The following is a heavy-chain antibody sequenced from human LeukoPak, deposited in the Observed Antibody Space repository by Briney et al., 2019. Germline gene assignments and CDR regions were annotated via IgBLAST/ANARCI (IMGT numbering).Heavy chain of an antibody. D-gene: IGHD5-24*01. CDR1: GFTFSSYG. Sequence: GGSLRLSCAASGFTFSSYGMSWVRQAPGKGLEWVSSISSSSSYIYYTDSVKGRFTISRDNAKNSLYLQMNSLRAEDTAVYYCARDLTPKRRDGFFDSWGQGTLVTVSS. J-gene: IGHJ5*01. V-gene: IGHV3-21*01. CDR3: ARDLTPKRRDGFFDS. CDR2: ISSSSSYI.